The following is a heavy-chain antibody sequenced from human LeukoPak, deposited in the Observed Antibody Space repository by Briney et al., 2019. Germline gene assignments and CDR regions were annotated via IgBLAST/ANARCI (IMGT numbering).Heavy chain of an antibody. CDR3: ARSGLDGSGSYFNWFDP. J-gene: IGHJ5*02. D-gene: IGHD3-10*01. CDR1: GYSFTSYR. V-gene: IGHV5-51*01. CDR2: IYPGDSDT. Sequence: GESLKISCKGSGYSFTSYRIGWVRQMPGKGLEWMGIIYPGDSDTRYSPSFQGQVTISADKSISTAYLQWSSLKASDTAMYYCARSGLDGSGSYFNWFDPWGQGTLVTVSS.